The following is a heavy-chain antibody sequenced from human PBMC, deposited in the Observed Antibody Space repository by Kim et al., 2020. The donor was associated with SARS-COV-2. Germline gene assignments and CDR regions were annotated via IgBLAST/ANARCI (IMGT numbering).Heavy chain of an antibody. Sequence: SNKYYADSVKGRFTISRDNSQNTLSLQMNSLRAEDTAVYYCAKDSGYFDYWGQGTLVTVSS. CDR3: AKDSGYFDY. J-gene: IGHJ4*02. CDR2: SNK. D-gene: IGHD1-26*01. V-gene: IGHV3-30*02.